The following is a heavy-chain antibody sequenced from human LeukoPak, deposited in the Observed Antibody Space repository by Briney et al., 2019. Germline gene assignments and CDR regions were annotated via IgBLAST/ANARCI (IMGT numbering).Heavy chain of an antibody. J-gene: IGHJ6*02. V-gene: IGHV3-43D*03. CDR1: GFTFDDYA. D-gene: IGHD2-8*01. Sequence: GGSLRLSCAASGFTFDDYAMHWVRQAPGKGLEWVSLISWDGGSTYYADSVKGRFTITRDNSKNSLYLQMNSLRAEDTALYYCAKDAHDADYYYYGMDVWGQGTTVTVSS. CDR2: ISWDGGST. CDR3: AKDAHDADYYYYGMDV.